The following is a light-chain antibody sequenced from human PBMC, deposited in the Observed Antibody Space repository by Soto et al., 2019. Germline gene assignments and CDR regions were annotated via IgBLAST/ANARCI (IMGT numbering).Light chain of an antibody. V-gene: IGLV1-44*01. CDR3: AAWDDSLNGRWV. J-gene: IGLJ3*02. CDR2: SNN. Sequence: QSVLTQPPSASGTPGQKVTISCSGSSSNIGSNTVNWYQQLPGTAPKLLIYSNNQRPSGVPDRFSGSESGTSASLATSGLQSEDEADYYCAAWDDSLNGRWVFGGGTKVTVL. CDR1: SSNIGSNT.